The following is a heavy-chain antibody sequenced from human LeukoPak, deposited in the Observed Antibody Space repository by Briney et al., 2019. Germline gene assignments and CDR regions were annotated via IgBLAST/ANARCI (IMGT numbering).Heavy chain of an antibody. D-gene: IGHD3-16*01. J-gene: IGHJ3*02. CDR2: INPNSGGT. CDR1: GYTFTGYY. CDR3: ASSGLGVRYYAFDI. Sequence: PGASVKVSCKASGYTFTGYYMHWVRQAPGQGLEWMGRINPNSGGTNYAQKFQGRVTMTRDTSISTAYMELSRLRSDDTAVYYCASSGLGVRYYAFDIWGQGTMVTVSS. V-gene: IGHV1-2*06.